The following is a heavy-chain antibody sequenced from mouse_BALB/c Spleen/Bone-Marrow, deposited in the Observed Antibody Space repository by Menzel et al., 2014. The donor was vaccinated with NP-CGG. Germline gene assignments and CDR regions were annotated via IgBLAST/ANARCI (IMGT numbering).Heavy chain of an antibody. J-gene: IGHJ2*01. CDR2: IDPANGNT. CDR3: ANYYYGYYFDS. D-gene: IGHD1-1*01. Sequence: EVKLMESGAELVKPGASVKLSCTASGFYIKDTYMHWVKQRPEQGLEWIGRIDPANGNTKYDPKFQGKATITADTSSNAAYLQLSSLTSEDTAVDYCANYYYGYYFDSWGQGTTLTVSS. CDR1: GFYIKDTY. V-gene: IGHV14-3*02.